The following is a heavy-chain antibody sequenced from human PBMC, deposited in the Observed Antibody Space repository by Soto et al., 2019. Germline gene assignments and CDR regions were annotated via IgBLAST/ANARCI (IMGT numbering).Heavy chain of an antibody. V-gene: IGHV4-39*01. D-gene: IGHD2-15*01. Sequence: SETLSLTCTVSGGSISSSSYYWGWIRQPPGKGLEWIGSIYYSGSTYYNPSLKSRVTISVDTSKNQFSLKLSSVTAADTAVYYCAGLRVVAATLDYWGQGTLVTVSS. CDR3: AGLRVVAATLDY. J-gene: IGHJ4*02. CDR2: IYYSGST. CDR1: GGSISSSSYY.